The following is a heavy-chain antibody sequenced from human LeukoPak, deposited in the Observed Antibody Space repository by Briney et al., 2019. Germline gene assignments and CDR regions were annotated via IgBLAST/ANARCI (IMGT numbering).Heavy chain of an antibody. CDR2: TSGLGGST. Sequence: GGCLRLSCAASGFTFSSNAMSWVRQSAGKGLEWVSATSGLGGSTYYADSVKGRFTVSRDNSKNTLYLPMNSLRAEDTAVYYCAKGAGYYDFWSGYFACWGQGTLVTVSS. V-gene: IGHV3-23*01. CDR3: AKGAGYYDFWSGYFAC. CDR1: GFTFSSNA. D-gene: IGHD3-3*01. J-gene: IGHJ4*02.